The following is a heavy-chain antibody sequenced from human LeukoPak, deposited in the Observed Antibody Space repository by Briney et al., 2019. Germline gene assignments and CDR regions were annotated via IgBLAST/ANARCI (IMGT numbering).Heavy chain of an antibody. V-gene: IGHV3-23*01. CDR2: ISGSGIST. J-gene: IGHJ3*02. CDR3: AKSWNYYDSSGDDALDI. CDR1: GFTFSSYE. Sequence: GGSLRLSCAASGFTFSSYEMNWVRQAPGKGLEWVSGISGSGISTYYADSVKGRFTISRDNSKNTLYLQMNSLRVEDTAVYYCAKSWNYYDSSGDDALDIWGQGTMVTVSS. D-gene: IGHD3-22*01.